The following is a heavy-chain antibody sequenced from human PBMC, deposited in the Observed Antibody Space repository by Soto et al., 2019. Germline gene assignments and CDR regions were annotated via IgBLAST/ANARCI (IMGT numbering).Heavy chain of an antibody. CDR3: AGGNFEVVVSSSRWFDP. V-gene: IGHV3-48*02. Sequence: GGSLRLSCVASGFTFSRFSMNWVRQAPGKGLEWLSYISTTGNTIFYADSVKGRFTISRDNANNSLSLQMNSLRDEDTAVYYCAGGNFEVVVSSSRWFDPWGQGTLVTVSS. J-gene: IGHJ5*02. D-gene: IGHD2-15*01. CDR2: ISTTGNTI. CDR1: GFTFSRFS.